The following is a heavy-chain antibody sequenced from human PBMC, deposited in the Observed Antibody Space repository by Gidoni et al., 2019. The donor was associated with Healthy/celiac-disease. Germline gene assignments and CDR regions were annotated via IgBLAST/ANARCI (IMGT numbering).Heavy chain of an antibody. CDR3: AREMVAVAGTGGFDY. J-gene: IGHJ4*02. CDR1: AHTFTGYY. D-gene: IGHD6-19*01. V-gene: IGHV1-2*04. CDR2: INPNSGGT. Sequence: QGQLVQSGAEVKKTGASVKISCKASAHTFTGYYMNRVRQATGQGLEWMGWINPNSGGTNYAQKFQGWVTMTRDTSISTAYMELSRLRSDDTAVYYCAREMVAVAGTGGFDYWCQGTLVTVSS.